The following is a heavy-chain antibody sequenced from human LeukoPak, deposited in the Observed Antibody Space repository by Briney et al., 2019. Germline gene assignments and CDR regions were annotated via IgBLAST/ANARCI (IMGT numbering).Heavy chain of an antibody. D-gene: IGHD4-17*01. CDR2: IHSSGST. J-gene: IGHJ4*02. Sequence: SETLSLSCTVSGVSISSYYWSWIRQPPGKGLEWMGYIHSSGSTNYNPSLKSRITISADTTKYQLPLRLTSVAAADTAVYYCARDYGDYEFIEWGQGTLVTVSS. CDR1: GVSISSYY. CDR3: ARDYGDYEFIE. V-gene: IGHV4-59*01.